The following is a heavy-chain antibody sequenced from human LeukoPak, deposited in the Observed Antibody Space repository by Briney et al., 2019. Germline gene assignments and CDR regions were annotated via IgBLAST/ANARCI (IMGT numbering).Heavy chain of an antibody. CDR3: AKDRDTTSSGTFDY. V-gene: IGHV3-30*18. CDR1: GFTFGNYG. CDR2: ISDDGSYK. J-gene: IGHJ4*02. D-gene: IGHD6-13*01. Sequence: GGSLRLSCAASGFTFGNYGMHCVRQAPGKGLEWVAVISDDGSYKNYADSVKGRFTISRDNSNNTLYLQMNSLRAEDTAVYYCAKDRDTTSSGTFDYWGQGTLVTVSS.